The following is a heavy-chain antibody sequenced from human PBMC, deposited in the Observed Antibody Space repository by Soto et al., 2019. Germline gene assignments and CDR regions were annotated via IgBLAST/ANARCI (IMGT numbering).Heavy chain of an antibody. Sequence: QVQLVQSGAEVKNPGASVTVSCRASGYTFTRYYIHWVRQAPGQGLEWMAIINPNGGSTNYAQRFQGRVTVTRETSTSIVYLALSRLRSEDTAVYYCSRSLGSGDYWGQGTLVTVSS. CDR3: SRSLGSGDY. D-gene: IGHD3-10*01. J-gene: IGHJ4*02. CDR2: INPNGGST. CDR1: GYTFTRYY. V-gene: IGHV1-46*03.